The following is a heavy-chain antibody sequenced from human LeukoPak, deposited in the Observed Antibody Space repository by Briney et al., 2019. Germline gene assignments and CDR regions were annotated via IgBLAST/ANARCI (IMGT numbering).Heavy chain of an antibody. Sequence: GESLKISCKGSGYSFTGKWIAWVRQMPGKGLEWMGIIYPGDSDTKYSPSFQGQITISADKSINTAYLQWSSLKDSDTAIYYCATRRGWDFDSSGYDFDYWGQGTLVTVSS. J-gene: IGHJ4*02. V-gene: IGHV5-51*01. CDR3: ATRRGWDFDSSGYDFDY. CDR2: IYPGDSDT. D-gene: IGHD3-22*01. CDR1: GYSFTGKW.